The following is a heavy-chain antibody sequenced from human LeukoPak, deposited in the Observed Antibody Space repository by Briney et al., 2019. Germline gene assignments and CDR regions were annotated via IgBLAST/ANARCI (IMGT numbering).Heavy chain of an antibody. V-gene: IGHV1-69*13. J-gene: IGHJ4*02. CDR2: IIPIFGTA. Sequence: SVKVSCKASGYTFTGYYMHWVRQAPGQGLEWMGGIIPIFGTAKYAQKFQGRVTITADESTSTVCMELTSLRSEDTAVYYCARAYMTATRHFDYWGQGTLVTVSS. CDR3: ARAYMTATRHFDY. D-gene: IGHD2-21*02. CDR1: GYTFTGYY.